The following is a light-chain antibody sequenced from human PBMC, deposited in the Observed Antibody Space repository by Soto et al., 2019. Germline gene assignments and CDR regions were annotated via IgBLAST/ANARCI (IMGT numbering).Light chain of an antibody. CDR1: SSNIGAGYD. CDR2: GNS. CDR3: QSYDSSLSGYV. J-gene: IGLJ1*01. Sequence: QSVLTQPPSASGAPGQRVTISCTGSSSNIGAGYDVHWYQQLPGTAPKLLIHGNSNRPSGVPDRSSGSKSGTSASLALPGLQAEDDADYYCQSYDSSLSGYVFGTGTKLTVL. V-gene: IGLV1-40*01.